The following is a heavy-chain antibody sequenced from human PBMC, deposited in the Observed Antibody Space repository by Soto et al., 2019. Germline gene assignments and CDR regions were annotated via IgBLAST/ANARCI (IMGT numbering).Heavy chain of an antibody. Sequence: SVKVSCKASGGTFSSYAISWVRQAPGQGLEWMGGIIPIFGTANYAQKFQGRVTITADESTSTAYMELSSLRSEDTAVYYCARLEFGELLLWDLNWFDPWGQRTLVTVSS. V-gene: IGHV1-69*13. J-gene: IGHJ5*02. CDR3: ARLEFGELLLWDLNWFDP. CDR1: GGTFSSYA. D-gene: IGHD3-10*01. CDR2: IIPIFGTA.